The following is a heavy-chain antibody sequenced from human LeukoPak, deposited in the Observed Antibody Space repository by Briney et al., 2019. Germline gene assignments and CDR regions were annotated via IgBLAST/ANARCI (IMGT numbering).Heavy chain of an antibody. J-gene: IGHJ4*02. V-gene: IGHV1-69*04. Sequence: ASVKVSCKASGGTFSSYAISWVRQAPGQGLEWMGRIIPILGIANYAQKFQGRVTITADKSTSTAYMELSSLRSEDTAVYYCARTDEGYYYDSSVVYWGQGTLVTVSS. CDR3: ARTDEGYYYDSSVVY. CDR2: IIPILGIA. D-gene: IGHD3-22*01. CDR1: GGTFSSYA.